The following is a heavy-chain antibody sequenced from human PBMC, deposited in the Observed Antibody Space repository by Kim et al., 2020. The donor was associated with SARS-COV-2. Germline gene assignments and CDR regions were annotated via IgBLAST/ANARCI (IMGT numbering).Heavy chain of an antibody. CDR3: ARDGVSLERRSRLDY. CDR2: IYSGGNT. CDR1: GFTVSSNY. J-gene: IGHJ4*02. Sequence: GGSLRLSCAASGFTVSSNYMSWVRQAPGKGLEWVSVIYSGGNTYYADSVKGRFTISRDNSKNTLYLQMNSLRAEDTAVYYCARDGVSLERRSRLDYWGQGTLVTVSS. V-gene: IGHV3-66*01. D-gene: IGHD1-1*01.